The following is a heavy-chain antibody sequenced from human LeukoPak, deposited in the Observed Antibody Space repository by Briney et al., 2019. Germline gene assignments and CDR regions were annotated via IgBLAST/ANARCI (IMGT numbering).Heavy chain of an antibody. CDR1: GYTFTNYD. CDR2: MNPNNGDT. V-gene: IGHV1-8*02. J-gene: IGHJ4*02. Sequence: GASVKVSCKASGYTFTNYDINWVRQATGQGLEWMGWMNPNNGDTGYAQKFQGRVTMTRDTSISTAYMELSRLRSDDTAVYYCARKILTARHPLDYWGQGTLVTVSS. D-gene: IGHD6-6*01. CDR3: ARKILTARHPLDY.